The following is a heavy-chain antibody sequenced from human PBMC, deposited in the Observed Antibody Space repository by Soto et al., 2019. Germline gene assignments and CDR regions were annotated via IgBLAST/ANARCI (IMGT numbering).Heavy chain of an antibody. Sequence: GGSLRLSCAASGFTFSSYWMSWVRQAPGKGLEWVANIKQDGSEKYYVDSVKGRFTISRDNAKNSLYLQMNSLRAEDTAVYYCARVPPYDFWSGQYYGMDVWGQGTTVT. CDR1: GFTFSSYW. J-gene: IGHJ6*02. D-gene: IGHD3-3*01. V-gene: IGHV3-7*01. CDR2: IKQDGSEK. CDR3: ARVPPYDFWSGQYYGMDV.